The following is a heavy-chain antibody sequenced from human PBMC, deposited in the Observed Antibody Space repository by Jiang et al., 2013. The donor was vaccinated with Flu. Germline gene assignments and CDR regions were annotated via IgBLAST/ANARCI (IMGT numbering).Heavy chain of an antibody. CDR2: TYYRSKWYN. CDR3: ARDTDIAVAGTSLYYYYGMDV. V-gene: IGHV6-1*01. J-gene: IGHJ6*02. CDR1: SVSSNSAA. D-gene: IGHD6-19*01. Sequence: SVSSNSAAWNWIRQSPSRGLEWLGRTYYRSKWYNDYAVSVKSRITINPDTSKNQFSLQLNSVTPEDTAVYYCARDTDIAVAGTSLYYYYGMDVWGQGTTVTVSS.